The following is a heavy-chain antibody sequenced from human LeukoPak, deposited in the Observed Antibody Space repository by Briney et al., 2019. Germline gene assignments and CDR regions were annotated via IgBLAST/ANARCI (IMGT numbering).Heavy chain of an antibody. D-gene: IGHD3-10*01. V-gene: IGHV5-51*01. Sequence: GEALQISSKGSGYSFTSYWIGWVRQMPGKGLGWMGIIYPGDSDTRYSPSFQGQVTISADKSISTAYLQWSSLKASDTAMYYCASSGTALPRGDYYGMDVWGQGTTVTVSS. J-gene: IGHJ6*02. CDR1: GYSFTSYW. CDR3: ASSGTALPRGDYYGMDV. CDR2: IYPGDSDT.